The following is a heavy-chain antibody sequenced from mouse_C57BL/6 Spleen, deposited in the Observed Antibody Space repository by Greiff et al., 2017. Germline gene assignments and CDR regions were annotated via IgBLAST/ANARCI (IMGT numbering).Heavy chain of an antibody. J-gene: IGHJ3*01. CDR2: IDPENGDT. CDR3: SFRAYDGYVWLAY. Sequence: VQLQQSGAELVRPGASVKLSCTASGFNIKDDYMHWVKQRPEQGLEWIGWIDPENGDTEYASKFQGKATITADTSSNTAYLQLSSLTSEDTAVYYCSFRAYDGYVWLAYWGQGTLVTVSA. D-gene: IGHD2-3*01. V-gene: IGHV14-4*01. CDR1: GFNIKDDY.